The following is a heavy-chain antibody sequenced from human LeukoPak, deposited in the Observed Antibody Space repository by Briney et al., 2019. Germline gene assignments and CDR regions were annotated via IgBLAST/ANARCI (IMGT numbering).Heavy chain of an antibody. D-gene: IGHD3-10*01. CDR2: INPNSGGT. CDR3: ARDAADAGSSGYYYYMDV. Sequence: ASVKVSCKASGYTFTGYYMHWVRQAPGQGLEWMGWINPNSGGTNYAQKFQGRVTMTRDTSISTAYMELSRLRSDDTAVYYCARDAADAGSSGYYYYMDVWGKGTTVTVSS. J-gene: IGHJ6*03. V-gene: IGHV1-2*02. CDR1: GYTFTGYY.